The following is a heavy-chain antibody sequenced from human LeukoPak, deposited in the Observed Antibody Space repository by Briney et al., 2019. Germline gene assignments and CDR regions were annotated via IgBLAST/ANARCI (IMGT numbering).Heavy chain of an antibody. J-gene: IGHJ4*02. CDR1: GFTFSSYG. D-gene: IGHD3-22*01. V-gene: IGHV3-30*03. CDR2: ISYDGSHK. CDR3: ARAAQPYYYDSSGYYG. Sequence: GGSLRLSCAASGFTFSSYGMHWVRQAPGKGLEWVAVISYDGSHKYYADSVKGRFTISRDNSKNTLYLQMNSLRAEDTAVYYCARAAQPYYYDSSGYYGWGQGTLVTVSS.